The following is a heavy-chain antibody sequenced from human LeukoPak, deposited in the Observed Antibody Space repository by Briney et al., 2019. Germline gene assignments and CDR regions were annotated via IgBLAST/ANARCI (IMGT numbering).Heavy chain of an antibody. Sequence: SETLSLTCTVSGGSISSGSYYWRWIRQPPGKGLEWIGSIHLSGGSHYNPSLKSRLTISVDTSKNQFSLRLSSLTAADTAVYYCARARGDYGDHYPGWYFDLWGRGTLVTVSS. V-gene: IGHV4-39*07. CDR3: ARARGDYGDHYPGWYFDL. D-gene: IGHD4-17*01. J-gene: IGHJ2*01. CDR2: IHLSGGS. CDR1: GGSISSGSYY.